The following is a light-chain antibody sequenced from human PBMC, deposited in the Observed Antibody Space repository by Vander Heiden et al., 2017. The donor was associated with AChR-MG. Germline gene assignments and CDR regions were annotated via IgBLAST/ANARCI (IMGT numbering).Light chain of an antibody. CDR2: SNN. CDR1: NSNIGTYT. CDR3: AAWDDSLSGVI. J-gene: IGLJ2*01. V-gene: IGLV1-44*01. Sequence: QSVLTQPPSASGTPGPRVSLSCSGSNSNIGTYTVDWYQQLPGTAPKLVIYSNNQRPPGVPDRFSGAKTGTSASLAISGLQSDDEADYFCAAWDDSLSGVIFGGGTKLTVL.